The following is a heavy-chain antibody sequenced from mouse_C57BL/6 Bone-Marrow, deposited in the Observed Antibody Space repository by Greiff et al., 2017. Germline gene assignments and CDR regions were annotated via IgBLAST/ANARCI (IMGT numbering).Heavy chain of an antibody. CDR1: GYTFTDYN. CDR2: INPNNGGT. J-gene: IGHJ2*01. CDR3: ASSLITTVVAHFDD. V-gene: IGHV1-18*01. D-gene: IGHD1-1*01. Sequence: EVQLQQSGPELVKPGASVKIPCKASGYTFTDYNMDWVKQSHGKSLEWIGDINPNNGGTIYNQKFKGKATLTVDKSSSTAYMELRSLTSEDTAVYYWASSLITTVVAHFDDWGQGTTLTVSS.